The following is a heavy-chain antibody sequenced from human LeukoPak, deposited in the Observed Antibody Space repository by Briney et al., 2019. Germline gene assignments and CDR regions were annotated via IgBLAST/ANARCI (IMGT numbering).Heavy chain of an antibody. J-gene: IGHJ4*02. CDR1: GFTFNTYS. CDR2: ISSSSSYI. Sequence: GGSLRLSCAASGFTFNTYSMSWVRQAPGKGLEWVSSISSSSSYIYYADSVKGRFTISRDNAKNSLYLQMNSLRAEDTAVYYCARDGEWELPFDYWGQGTLVTVSS. D-gene: IGHD1-26*01. V-gene: IGHV3-21*01. CDR3: ARDGEWELPFDY.